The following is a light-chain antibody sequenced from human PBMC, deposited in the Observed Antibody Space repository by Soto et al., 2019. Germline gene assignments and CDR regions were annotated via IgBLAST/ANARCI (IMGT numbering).Light chain of an antibody. V-gene: IGLV2-8*01. CDR1: SSDVGGYNS. J-gene: IGLJ3*02. CDR2: EVT. CDR3: SSHAGIINVV. Sequence: QSALTQPPSASGSPGQPVTISCTGTSSDVGGYNSVSWYQQHPGKAPKLMIYEVTKRPSGVPDRFSGSKSGNTASLTVSGLLPEDEADYYCSSHAGIINVVFGGGTKLTVL.